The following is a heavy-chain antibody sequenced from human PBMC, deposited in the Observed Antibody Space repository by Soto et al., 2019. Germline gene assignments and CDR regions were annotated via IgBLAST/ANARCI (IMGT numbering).Heavy chain of an antibody. CDR2: IKSKDAGGTT. D-gene: IGHD1-26*01. V-gene: IGHV3-15*07. J-gene: IGHJ4*02. CDR3: VTDVPGGSYPFDY. Sequence: GGSLRLSCAASGFTFSNAWMNWVRQAPGKGLEWVGRIKSKDAGGTTDYAAPVNGRFTISRDDSKNTLYLQMNSLKTEDTALYYCVTDVPGGSYPFDYWGQGTLVTVSS. CDR1: GFTFSNAW.